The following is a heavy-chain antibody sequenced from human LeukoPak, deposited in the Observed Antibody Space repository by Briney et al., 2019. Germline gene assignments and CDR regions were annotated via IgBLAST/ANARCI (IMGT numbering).Heavy chain of an antibody. V-gene: IGHV4-34*01. CDR2: INHSGST. CDR3: AREAFTMVRGVIIESYYNYYGMDV. Sequence: SETLSLTCAVYGGSFSNYYWSWIRQPPGKGLEWIGEINHSGSTNYNPSLKSRVTISVGTSKNQFSLKLSSVTAADTAVYYCAREAFTMVRGVIIESYYNYYGMDVWGKGTTVTVSS. CDR1: GGSFSNYY. D-gene: IGHD3-10*01. J-gene: IGHJ6*04.